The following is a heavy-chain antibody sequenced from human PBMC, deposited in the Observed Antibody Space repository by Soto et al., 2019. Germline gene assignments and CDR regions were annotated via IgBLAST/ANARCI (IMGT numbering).Heavy chain of an antibody. J-gene: IGHJ6*02. V-gene: IGHV3-23*01. CDR1: GFTFSSYA. CDR3: AKKGGHYYDSSGYLYYYYYGMDV. Sequence: QPGGSLRLSCAASGFTFSSYAMSWVRQAPGKGLEWVSAISGSGGSTYYADSVKGRFTISRDNSKNTLYLQMNSLRAEDTAVYYCAKKGGHYYDSSGYLYYYYYGMDVWGQGTTVTVSS. CDR2: ISGSGGST. D-gene: IGHD3-22*01.